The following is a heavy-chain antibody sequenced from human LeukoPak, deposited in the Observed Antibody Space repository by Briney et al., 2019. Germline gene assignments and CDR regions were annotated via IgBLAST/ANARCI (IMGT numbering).Heavy chain of an antibody. CDR1: GGSISSGGYY. Sequence: SETLSLTCTVSGGSISSGGYYWSWIRQHPGKGLEWIGYIYYSGSTYYNPSLKSRVTISVDTSKNQFSLKLSSVTAAGTAVYYCARIGVRCSSTSCYAIDYWGQGTLVTVSS. CDR3: ARIGVRCSSTSCYAIDY. J-gene: IGHJ4*02. D-gene: IGHD2-2*01. CDR2: IYYSGST. V-gene: IGHV4-31*03.